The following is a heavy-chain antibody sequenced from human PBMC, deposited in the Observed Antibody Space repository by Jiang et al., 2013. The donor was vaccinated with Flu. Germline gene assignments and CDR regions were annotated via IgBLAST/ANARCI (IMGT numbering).Heavy chain of an antibody. J-gene: IGHJ4*02. V-gene: IGHV3-21*01. CDR2: ISGSSNYI. CDR1: GFTFSSYS. D-gene: IGHD2-15*01. CDR3: GSAFPLNLVSSTPLAW. Sequence: GSLRLSCAASGFTFSSYSMHWVRQAPGKGLEWVSSISGSSNYIYYADSVKGRFTISRDNAKDSLFLQMNSLRAEDTAVYYCGSAFPLNLVSSTPLAWWGQGTLVTVSS.